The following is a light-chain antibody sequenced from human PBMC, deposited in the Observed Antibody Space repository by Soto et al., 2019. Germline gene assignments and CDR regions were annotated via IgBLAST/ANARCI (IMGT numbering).Light chain of an antibody. CDR3: HHYSNWPPYT. J-gene: IGKJ2*01. CDR2: DAS. CDR1: QSVSSS. V-gene: IGKV3-11*01. Sequence: EILLTQSPATLSLSPGERATLSCRASQSVSSSLAWYQQRPGQAPRLLIYDASNRATGIPARFSGSGSGTDFTLTISSLEPEDFAVYYCHHYSNWPPYTFGQGTKLEI.